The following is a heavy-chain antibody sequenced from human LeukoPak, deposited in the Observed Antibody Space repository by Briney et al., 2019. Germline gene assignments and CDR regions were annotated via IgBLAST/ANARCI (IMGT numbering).Heavy chain of an antibody. CDR1: GYTFTHYG. D-gene: IGHD3-10*01. V-gene: IGHV1-18*01. CDR3: AREMVRDHDY. J-gene: IGHJ4*02. CDR2: ISAYNGNT. Sequence: ASVKVSCKASGYTFTHYGISWVRQAPGQGLEWMGWISAYNGNTNYAQKFQDRVTMTTDTSTTTAYLELRSLRSDDTAVYYCAREMVRDHDYWGQGTLVTVSS.